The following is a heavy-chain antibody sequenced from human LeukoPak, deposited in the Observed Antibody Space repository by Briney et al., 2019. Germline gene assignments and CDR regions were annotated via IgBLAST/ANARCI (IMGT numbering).Heavy chain of an antibody. J-gene: IGHJ4*02. CDR2: IYYSGST. D-gene: IGHD1-1*01. CDR1: GGSISSYY. V-gene: IGHV4-59*01. CDR3: ARRNDGLFDY. Sequence: PSETLSLTCTVSGGSISSYYWSWIRQPPGKGLEWIGYIYYSGSTNYNPSLKSRVTISVDTSKNQFSLKLSSVTAADTAVYYCARRNDGLFDYWGQGTLVAVSS.